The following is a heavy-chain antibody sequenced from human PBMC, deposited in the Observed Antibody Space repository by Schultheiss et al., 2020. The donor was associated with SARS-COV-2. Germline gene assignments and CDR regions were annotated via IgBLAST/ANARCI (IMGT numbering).Heavy chain of an antibody. D-gene: IGHD6-19*01. V-gene: IGHV4-39*07. Sequence: SETLSLTCTVSGGSISSGGYYWSWIRQPPGKGLEWIGSIFHGGSTFYNPSLRSRVTISVDTSKNQFSLKLSSVTAADTAVYYCARASGWYDYWGQGTLVTVSS. CDR2: IFHGGST. CDR1: GGSISSGGYY. J-gene: IGHJ4*02. CDR3: ARASGWYDY.